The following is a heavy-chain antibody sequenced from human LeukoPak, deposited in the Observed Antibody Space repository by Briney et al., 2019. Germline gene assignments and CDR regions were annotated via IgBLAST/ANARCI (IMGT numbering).Heavy chain of an antibody. Sequence: ASVKVSCKASGYTFTGYYMHWVRQAPGQGLEWIGWINPNSGGTNYAQKFQGRVTMTRDTSISTAYMELSRLRSDDTAVYYCARDRRNIAAASYGMDVWAKGPRSPSP. CDR2: INPNSGGT. J-gene: IGHJ6*02. CDR1: GYTFTGYY. V-gene: IGHV1-2*02. D-gene: IGHD6-13*01. CDR3: ARDRRNIAAASYGMDV.